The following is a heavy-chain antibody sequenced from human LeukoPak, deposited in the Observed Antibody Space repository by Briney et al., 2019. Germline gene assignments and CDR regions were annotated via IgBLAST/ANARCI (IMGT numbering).Heavy chain of an antibody. CDR1: GGSISSGSFY. V-gene: IGHV4-61*02. D-gene: IGHD2-15*01. J-gene: IGHJ5*02. CDR3: AREHYSDWFDP. Sequence: PSQTLSLTCTVSGGSISSGSFYWSWIRQPAGKGLEWIGRIYTSGSTNYNPSLKSRVTISVDTSENHVSLKLSSLTAADTAVYYCAREHYSDWFDPWGQGTLVTVSS. CDR2: IYTSGST.